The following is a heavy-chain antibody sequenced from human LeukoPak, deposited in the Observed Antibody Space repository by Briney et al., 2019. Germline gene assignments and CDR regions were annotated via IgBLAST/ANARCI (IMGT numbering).Heavy chain of an antibody. J-gene: IGHJ3*02. Sequence: ASVKVSCKASGYTFTSYGISWARQAPGQGLEWMGWISAYNGNTNYAQKLQGRVTMTTDTSTSTAYMELRSLRSDDTAVNYCAGMWFGELSGIWGQGTMVTVSS. CDR1: GYTFTSYG. CDR3: AGMWFGELSGI. V-gene: IGHV1-18*01. D-gene: IGHD3-10*01. CDR2: ISAYNGNT.